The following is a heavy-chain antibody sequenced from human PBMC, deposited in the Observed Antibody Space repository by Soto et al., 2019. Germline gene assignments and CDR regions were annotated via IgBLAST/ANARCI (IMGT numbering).Heavy chain of an antibody. Sequence: PSETLSLTCTVSGGSISSYYWSWIRQPPGKGLEWIGYIYYSGSTNYNPSLKSRVTISVDTSKNQFSLKLSSVTAADTAVYYCASYHFDNIGYQADYWGPGTLVTVS. CDR2: IYYSGST. CDR1: GGSISSYY. CDR3: ASYHFDNIGYQADY. J-gene: IGHJ4*02. D-gene: IGHD3-22*01. V-gene: IGHV4-59*01.